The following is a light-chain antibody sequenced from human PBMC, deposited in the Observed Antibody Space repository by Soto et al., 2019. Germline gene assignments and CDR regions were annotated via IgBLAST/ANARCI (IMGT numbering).Light chain of an antibody. CDR3: QQSYSTQYT. CDR2: AAS. V-gene: IGKV1-39*01. J-gene: IGKJ2*01. Sequence: DIQMTQSPSSLSASVGDRVTINCRASQSISTYLNWYQHKPGKAPKVLIYAASSLQSGVPSRFSGSGSGTDFTLTISSLQPEDFATYYCQQSYSTQYTFGQGTKLEIK. CDR1: QSISTY.